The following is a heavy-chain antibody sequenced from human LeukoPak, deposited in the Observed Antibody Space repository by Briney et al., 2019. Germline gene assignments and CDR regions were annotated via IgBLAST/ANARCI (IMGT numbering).Heavy chain of an antibody. CDR3: ARDKRGRFGELLLNRYYDY. J-gene: IGHJ4*02. CDR2: INPNSGGT. D-gene: IGHD3-10*01. Sequence: ASVKVSCKASGYTFTGYYMHWVRQAPGQGLEWMGWINPNSGGTNYAQKFQGRVTMTRDTSISTAYMELSRLRSDDAAVYYCARDKRGRFGELLLNRYYDYWGQGTLVTVSS. V-gene: IGHV1-2*02. CDR1: GYTFTGYY.